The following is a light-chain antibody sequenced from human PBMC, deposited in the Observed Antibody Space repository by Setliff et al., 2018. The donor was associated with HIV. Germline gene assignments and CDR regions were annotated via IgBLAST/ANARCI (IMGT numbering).Light chain of an antibody. CDR2: SDN. J-gene: IGLJ1*01. Sequence: QSALAQPPSASGTPGQTVTISCSGSTSNIGSNSVNWYQQLPGMAPKLLIYSDNQRPSGVPDRFSGSKSGTSASLAINGLQSEAEADYYCAAWDDSLNGFYVFGTGTKVTVL. CDR1: TSNIGSNS. CDR3: AAWDDSLNGFYV. V-gene: IGLV1-44*01.